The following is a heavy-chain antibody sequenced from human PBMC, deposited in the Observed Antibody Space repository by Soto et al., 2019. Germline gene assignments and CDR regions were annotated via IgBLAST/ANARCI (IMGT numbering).Heavy chain of an antibody. CDR2: IYSGGST. Sequence: EVQLVESGGGLVQPGGSLRLSCAASGVTVSSNYMSWVRQAPGKGLEWVSVIYSGGSTYYADSVKGRFTISRDNSKNTLYLQMNSLSAEDTAVYYCARHGYNYGGGYFDYLGQGTLVTFSS. D-gene: IGHD5-18*01. CDR1: GVTVSSNY. CDR3: ARHGYNYGGGYFDY. V-gene: IGHV3-66*04. J-gene: IGHJ4*02.